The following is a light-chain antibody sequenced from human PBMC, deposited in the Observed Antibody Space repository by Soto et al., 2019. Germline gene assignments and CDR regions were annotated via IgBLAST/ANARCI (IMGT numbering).Light chain of an antibody. CDR2: EVN. Sequence: QSALTQPPSASGSPGQSVAISCTGTSSDVGGYNYVSWYQQHPGKAPKLMIYEVNKRPSGVPDRFSGSKSGNTASLTVSGLQAEDEADYYCCSYASSYTWVFGGGTKVTVL. J-gene: IGLJ3*02. CDR1: SSDVGGYNY. V-gene: IGLV2-8*01. CDR3: CSYASSYTWV.